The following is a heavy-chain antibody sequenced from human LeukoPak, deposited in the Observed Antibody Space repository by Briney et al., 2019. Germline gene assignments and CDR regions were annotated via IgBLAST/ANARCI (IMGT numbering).Heavy chain of an antibody. D-gene: IGHD6-19*01. CDR1: GGSMNRSNW. CDR2: MYHSGST. Sequence: SGTLSLTCAVSGGSMNRSNWWSWVRQPPGKGLEWIGEMYHSGSTNYNPPLKSRVTISVDKSKNQFSLKLSSVTAADTAVYYCGRKIAVAPYYFDYWGQGTLVTVSS. CDR3: GRKIAVAPYYFDY. V-gene: IGHV4-4*02. J-gene: IGHJ4*02.